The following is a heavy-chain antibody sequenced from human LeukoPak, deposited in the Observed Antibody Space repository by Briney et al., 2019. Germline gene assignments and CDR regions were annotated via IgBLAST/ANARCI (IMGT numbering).Heavy chain of an antibody. CDR2: IWYDGSNK. CDR3: AKAGSSSWDEYFQH. CDR1: GFTFSSYG. J-gene: IGHJ1*01. Sequence: GRSLRLSCAVSGFTFSSYGMYWVRQAPGKGLEWVAVIWYDGSNKYYADSVKGRFTISRDNSKNTLYLQMNSLRAEDTAVYYCAKAGSSSWDEYFQHWGQGTLVTVSS. D-gene: IGHD6-13*01. V-gene: IGHV3-33*06.